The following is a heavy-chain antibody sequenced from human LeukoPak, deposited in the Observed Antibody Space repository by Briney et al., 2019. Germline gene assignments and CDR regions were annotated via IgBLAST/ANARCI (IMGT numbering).Heavy chain of an antibody. Sequence: PSETLSPTCTVSGGSVTDATYYWGWVRQPPGKGLEWIASMSYSRTPDYNTSLRGRVAMSVDTSKNQVSLKLSSVTAADTAVYYCVRHQVRTMLNSWGQGTLVTVSS. D-gene: IGHD3-10*02. J-gene: IGHJ4*02. V-gene: IGHV4-39*01. CDR3: VRHQVRTMLNS. CDR2: MSYSRTP. CDR1: GGSVTDATYY.